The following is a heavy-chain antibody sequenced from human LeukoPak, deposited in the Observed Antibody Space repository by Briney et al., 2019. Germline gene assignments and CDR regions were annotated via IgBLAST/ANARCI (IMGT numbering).Heavy chain of an antibody. CDR1: GGSFSGYY. Sequence: SETLSLTCAVYGGSFSGYYWSWIRQPPGEGLEWSGEINHSGSTNYNPSLKSRVTISVDTSKNQFSLTLSSVTAADTAVYYCASAGCGGDCYSVIFSYFDYWGQGTLVTVSS. V-gene: IGHV4-34*01. D-gene: IGHD2-21*02. J-gene: IGHJ4*02. CDR2: INHSGST. CDR3: ASAGCGGDCYSVIFSYFDY.